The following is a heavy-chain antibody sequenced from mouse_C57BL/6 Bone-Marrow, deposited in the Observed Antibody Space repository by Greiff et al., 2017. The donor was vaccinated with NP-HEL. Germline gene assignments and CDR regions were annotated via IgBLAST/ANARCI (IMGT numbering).Heavy chain of an antibody. D-gene: IGHD2-1*01. CDR1: GYTFTDYY. J-gene: IGHJ2*01. CDR3: ARFGNYGDY. Sequence: VMLVESGAELVRPGASVKLSCKASGYTFTDYYINWVKQRPGQGLEWIARIYPGSGNTYYNEKFKGKATLTAEKSSSTAYMQLSSLTSEDSAVYFCARFGNYGDYWGQGTTLTVSS. CDR2: IYPGSGNT. V-gene: IGHV1-76*01.